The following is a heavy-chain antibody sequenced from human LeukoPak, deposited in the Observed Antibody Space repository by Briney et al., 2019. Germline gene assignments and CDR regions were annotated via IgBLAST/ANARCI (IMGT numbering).Heavy chain of an antibody. J-gene: IGHJ5*02. D-gene: IGHD6-19*01. CDR2: IYYSGST. CDR1: GGSISSYY. CDR3: ARAHGGWYGYNWFDP. V-gene: IGHV4-59*01. Sequence: SETLSLTCTVSGGSISSYYWSWIRQPPRKGLEWIGYIYYSGSTNYNPSLKSRVTISVDTSKNQFSLKLSSVTAADTAVYYCARAHGGWYGYNWFDPWGQGTLVTVSS.